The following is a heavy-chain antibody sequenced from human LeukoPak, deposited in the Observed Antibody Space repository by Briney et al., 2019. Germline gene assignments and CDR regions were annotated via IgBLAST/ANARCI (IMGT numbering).Heavy chain of an antibody. V-gene: IGHV1-69*01. D-gene: IGHD3-9*01. J-gene: IGHJ4*02. CDR3: ARGAYYDILTGYPEEFDY. CDR1: GGALSRHA. CDR2: VFPLFGTA. Sequence: SEPVSCQDSGGALSRHAIRRVRLDPAPRLEWPGGVFPLFGTANYAQKFQGRVTITADESTSTAYMELSSLRSEDTAVYYCARGAYYDILTGYPEEFDYWGQGTLVTVSS.